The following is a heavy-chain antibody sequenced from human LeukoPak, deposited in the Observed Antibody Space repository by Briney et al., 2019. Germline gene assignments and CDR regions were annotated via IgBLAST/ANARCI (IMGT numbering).Heavy chain of an antibody. J-gene: IGHJ6*03. CDR1: GFTVSNNY. D-gene: IGHD3-10*01. CDR3: ATPVPHGSDPSLYYYYMDV. CDR2: IYSGGST. V-gene: IGHV3-66*01. Sequence: PGGSLTLSCAASGFTVSNNYMRWVRQAPGKGLEWVSLIYSGGSTYYADSVKGRFIISRDNSKNTLYLQMNSLRAEDTAVYYCATPVPHGSDPSLYYYYMDVWGKGTTVTISS.